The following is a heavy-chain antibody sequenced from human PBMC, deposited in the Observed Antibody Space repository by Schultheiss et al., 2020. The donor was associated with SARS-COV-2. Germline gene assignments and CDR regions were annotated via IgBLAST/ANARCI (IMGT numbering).Heavy chain of an antibody. J-gene: IGHJ3*02. D-gene: IGHD3-3*01. CDR3: ARDQAIFGVVIIGHHDAFDI. CDR2: IYHSGST. CDR1: GDSISSYY. V-gene: IGHV4-59*12. Sequence: SETLSLTCTVSGDSISSYYWSWIRQPPGKGLEWIGEIYHSGSTNYNPSLKSRVTISVDKSKNQFSLKLSSVTAADTAVYYCARDQAIFGVVIIGHHDAFDIWGQGTMVTVSS.